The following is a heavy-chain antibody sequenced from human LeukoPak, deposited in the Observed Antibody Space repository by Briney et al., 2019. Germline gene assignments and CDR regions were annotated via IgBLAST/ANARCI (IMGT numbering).Heavy chain of an antibody. V-gene: IGHV3-23*01. CDR3: ARGWYNFDY. Sequence: GGSLTLSCAASTLTFSTFAMSCVRQAPGNGMEWVSGISSSGDKRFYADCVVGRFTVSRDNSKNTLYRQMNSLRAEDTAVYYCARGWYNFDYWGQGTRVTVSS. J-gene: IGHJ4*02. D-gene: IGHD6-19*01. CDR1: TLTFSTFA. CDR2: ISSSGDKR.